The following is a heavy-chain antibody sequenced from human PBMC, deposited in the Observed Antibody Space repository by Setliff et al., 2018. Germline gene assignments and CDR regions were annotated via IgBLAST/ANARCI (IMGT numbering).Heavy chain of an antibody. D-gene: IGHD6-6*01. CDR1: GYTFTSYA. J-gene: IGHJ2*01. V-gene: IGHV7-4-1*02. CDR2: TNTNTGNP. Sequence: ASVKVSCKASGYTFTSYAMNWVRQAPGQGLEWMGWTNTNTGNPTYAKGFTGRFVFSLDTSVSTAYLQISSLKAEDTAVYYCARPYSSSARWYFDLWGRGTLVTVS. CDR3: ARPYSSSARWYFDL.